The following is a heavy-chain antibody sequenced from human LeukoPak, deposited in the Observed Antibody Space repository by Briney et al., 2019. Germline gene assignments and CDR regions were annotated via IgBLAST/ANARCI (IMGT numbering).Heavy chain of an antibody. CDR2: IYTSGST. J-gene: IGHJ4*02. D-gene: IGHD3-10*01. V-gene: IGHV4-61*02. CDR3: AREVTMVRGLDY. Sequence: SQTLSLTCTVSGGSISSGSYYWSWIRQPAGKGLEWIGRIYTSGSTNYNPSLKSRVTMSVDTSKNQFSLKLSSVTAADTAVYYCAREVTMVRGLDYWGQGTLVTVSS. CDR1: GGSISSGSYY.